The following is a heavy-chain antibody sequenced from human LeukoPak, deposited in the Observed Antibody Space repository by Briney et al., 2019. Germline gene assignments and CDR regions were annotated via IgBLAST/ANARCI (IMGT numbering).Heavy chain of an antibody. Sequence: SETLSLTCAVYGVSLNHYYWTWIRQPPGKGLEWIGEINHPGSTNYNPSLKSRVTISIDTSKSQFSLKVNSVTAADTAVYYGAMLLYHSGRPGPWGQGTLVTVSS. J-gene: IGHJ5*02. CDR2: INHPGST. CDR1: GVSLNHYY. D-gene: IGHD2/OR15-2a*01. V-gene: IGHV4-34*01. CDR3: AMLLYHSGRPGP.